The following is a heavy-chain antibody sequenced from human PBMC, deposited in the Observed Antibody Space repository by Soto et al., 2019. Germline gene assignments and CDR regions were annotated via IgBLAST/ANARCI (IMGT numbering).Heavy chain of an antibody. V-gene: IGHV3-30*18. CDR2: MSYDGSNK. D-gene: IGHD3-3*01. J-gene: IGHJ4*02. Sequence: QVQLVESGGGVVQPGRSLRLSCAGSGFTFNNYAMHWVRQAPGKGLEWVAVMSYDGSNKFYADSVTGRFTVSRDNSKNALYLQMNSLRAEDSAVYYCAKDKNDFWSGQRFLDSWGQGTLVTVSS. CDR1: GFTFNNYA. CDR3: AKDKNDFWSGQRFLDS.